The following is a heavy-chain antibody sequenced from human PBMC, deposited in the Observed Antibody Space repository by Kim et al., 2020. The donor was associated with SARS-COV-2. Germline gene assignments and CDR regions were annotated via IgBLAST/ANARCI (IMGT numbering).Heavy chain of an antibody. CDR2: IWYDGSNK. V-gene: IGHV3-33*01. CDR3: ASQFDYYDSSGYYFPPRFDY. CDR1: GFTFSSYG. Sequence: GGSLRLSCAASGFTFSSYGMHWVRQAPGKGLEWVAVIWYDGSNKYYADSVKGRFTISRDNSKNTLYLQMNSLRAEDTAVYYCASQFDYYDSSGYYFPPRFDYWGQGTLVTVSS. J-gene: IGHJ4*02. D-gene: IGHD3-22*01.